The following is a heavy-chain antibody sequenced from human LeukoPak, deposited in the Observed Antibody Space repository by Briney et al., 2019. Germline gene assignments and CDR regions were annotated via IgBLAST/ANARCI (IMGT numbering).Heavy chain of an antibody. CDR2: ISGSGGST. Sequence: PGGSLRLSCAASGFTFSSYAMSWVRQAPGKGLEWVSAISGSGGSTYYADSVKGRITISRDNSKNTLYLQMNSLRAEDTAVYYCAKDGRYCSGGSPCWVYYYGMDVWGQGTTVTVSS. CDR1: GFTFSSYA. J-gene: IGHJ6*02. D-gene: IGHD2-15*01. CDR3: AKDGRYCSGGSPCWVYYYGMDV. V-gene: IGHV3-23*01.